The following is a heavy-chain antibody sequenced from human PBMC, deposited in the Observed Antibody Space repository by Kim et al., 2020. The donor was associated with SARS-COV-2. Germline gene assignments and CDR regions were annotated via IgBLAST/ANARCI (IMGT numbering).Heavy chain of an antibody. CDR3: ASAYPLDY. CDR2: SGST. J-gene: IGHJ4*02. Sequence: SGSTYYNPSLKSRVTISVDTSKNQFSLKLSSVTAADTAVYYCASAYPLDYWGQGTLVTVSS. V-gene: IGHV4-39*01.